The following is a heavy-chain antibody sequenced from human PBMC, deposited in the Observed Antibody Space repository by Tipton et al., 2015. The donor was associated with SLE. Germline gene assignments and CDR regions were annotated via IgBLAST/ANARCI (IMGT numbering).Heavy chain of an antibody. Sequence: LRLSCTVSGGSISSYYWSWIRQPPGKGLEWIGYIYYSGSTNYNPSLKSRVTISVDTSKNQFSLKLSSVTAADTAVYYCARASLTARPVYFDYWGQGTLVTVSS. CDR2: IYYSGST. CDR1: GGSISSYY. J-gene: IGHJ4*02. CDR3: ARASLTARPVYFDY. D-gene: IGHD6-6*01. V-gene: IGHV4-59*01.